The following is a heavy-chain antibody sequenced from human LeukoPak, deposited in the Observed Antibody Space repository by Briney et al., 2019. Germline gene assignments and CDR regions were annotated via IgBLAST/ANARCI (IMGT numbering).Heavy chain of an antibody. D-gene: IGHD1-1*01. CDR1: GFTFSSYD. Sequence: GGSLRLSCAASGFTFSSYDMSWVRRAPGKGLEWVSAISGSGGSTYYADSVKGRFTISRDKSKNTLYLQMNSLRAEDTALYYCAKDASSGTYFDYWGQGTLATVSS. J-gene: IGHJ4*02. CDR3: AKDASSGTYFDY. CDR2: ISGSGGST. V-gene: IGHV3-23*01.